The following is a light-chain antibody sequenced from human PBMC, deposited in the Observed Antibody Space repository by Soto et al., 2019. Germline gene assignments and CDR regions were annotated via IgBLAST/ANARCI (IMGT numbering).Light chain of an antibody. Sequence: QSVLTQPPSASGSPGQSVTISCTGTSSDVGGYDYVSWYQQHPGKAPKLMIYEVSKRPSGVPDRFSGSKSGNTASLTVSGLQAEDGADYYCSSYESINNLVLGTGTKV. CDR2: EVS. CDR1: SSDVGGYDY. V-gene: IGLV2-8*01. CDR3: SSYESINNLV. J-gene: IGLJ1*01.